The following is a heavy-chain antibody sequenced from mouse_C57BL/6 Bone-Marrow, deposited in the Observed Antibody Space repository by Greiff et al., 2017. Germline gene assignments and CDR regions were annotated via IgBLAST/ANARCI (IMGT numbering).Heavy chain of an antibody. D-gene: IGHD2-1*01. CDR3: ARRPIYYGNLGAMDY. J-gene: IGHJ4*01. CDR2: IYWDDDK. V-gene: IGHV8-12*01. CDR1: GFSLSTSGMG. Sequence: QVTLKESGPGILQSSQTLSLTCSFSGFSLSTSGMGVSWIRQPSGKGLEWLAHIYWDDDKCYNPSLKSRLTISKDTSRNQVFLKITSVYTADTATYYCARRPIYYGNLGAMDYWGQGTSVTVSS.